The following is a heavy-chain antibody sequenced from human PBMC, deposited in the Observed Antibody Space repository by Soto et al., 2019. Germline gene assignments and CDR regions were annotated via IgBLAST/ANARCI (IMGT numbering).Heavy chain of an antibody. Sequence: EVQLWESGGGLVQPGGSLRLSCAVSGFTFSSHVMSWVRQAPGKGLEWVSAISGTGGTYYADSVKGRFTISRDNSKNAVYLERNELIVEDMVVDYCPKGRSGAYCLGAPCYPPDYWVQGTLVIVSS. V-gene: IGHV3-23*01. CDR1: GFTFSSHV. D-gene: IGHD2-15*01. J-gene: IGHJ4*02. CDR2: ISGTGGT. CDR3: PKGRSGAYCLGAPCYPPDY.